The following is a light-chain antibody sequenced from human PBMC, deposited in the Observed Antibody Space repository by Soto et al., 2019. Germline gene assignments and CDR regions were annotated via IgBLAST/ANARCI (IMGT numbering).Light chain of an antibody. V-gene: IGKV3-20*01. J-gene: IGKJ1*01. CDR2: GAS. Sequence: EIVLPRSRATLSLFPGERATLSCMASQSVSNNYLAWYQQKLGQAPRLLIYGASNRAPGIPDRFSGSGSGTDFTLTISRLEPEDFAVYYCQQYGSPGTFGQGTKVDIK. CDR1: QSVSNNY. CDR3: QQYGSPGT.